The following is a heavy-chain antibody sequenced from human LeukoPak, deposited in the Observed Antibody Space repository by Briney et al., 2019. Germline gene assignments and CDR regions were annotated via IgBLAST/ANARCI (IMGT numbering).Heavy chain of an antibody. V-gene: IGHV3-30*03. D-gene: IGHD1-26*01. CDR1: GFTFSSYG. J-gene: IGHJ4*02. Sequence: GGSLRLSCAASGFTFSSYGMHWVRQAPGKGLEWVAVISYDGSNKYYADSVKGRFTISRDNSKNTLYLQMNSLRAEDTAVYYCARDPVVGATMIDYWGQGTLVTVSS. CDR2: ISYDGSNK. CDR3: ARDPVVGATMIDY.